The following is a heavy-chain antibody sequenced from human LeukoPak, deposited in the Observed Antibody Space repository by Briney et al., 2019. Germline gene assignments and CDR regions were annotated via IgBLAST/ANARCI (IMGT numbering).Heavy chain of an antibody. J-gene: IGHJ5*02. CDR2: ISYDGSNK. Sequence: GGSLRLSCAASGFTFSSYGMHWVRQAPGKGLEWVAVISYDGSNKYYADSVKGRFTISRDNSKNTLYLQMNSLRAEDTAVYYCTRDRHCSGGSCYSGVRWFDPWGQGTLVTVSS. V-gene: IGHV3-30*03. CDR1: GFTFSSYG. CDR3: TRDRHCSGGSCYSGVRWFDP. D-gene: IGHD2-15*01.